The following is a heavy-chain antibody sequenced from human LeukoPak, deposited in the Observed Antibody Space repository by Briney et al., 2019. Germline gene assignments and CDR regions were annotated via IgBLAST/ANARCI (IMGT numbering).Heavy chain of an antibody. D-gene: IGHD3-9*01. CDR1: GFTLSSYA. V-gene: IGHV3-64*01. Sequence: GGSLRLSCAASGFTLSSYAMHWVRQAPGKGLEYVSAISSNGGSTYYANSVKGRFTISRDNSKNTLYLQMGSLRAEDMAVYYCARSDDYDILTGYDYWGQGTLVTVSS. J-gene: IGHJ4*02. CDR3: ARSDDYDILTGYDY. CDR2: ISSNGGST.